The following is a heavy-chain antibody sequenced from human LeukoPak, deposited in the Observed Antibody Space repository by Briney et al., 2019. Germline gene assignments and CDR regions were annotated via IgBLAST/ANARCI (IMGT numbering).Heavy chain of an antibody. D-gene: IGHD5-12*01. CDR2: ISSSSSYM. V-gene: IGHV3-21*01. CDR1: GFTFSTYT. CDR3: ARDFSGYDYNFDY. Sequence: GGSLRLSCAASGFTFSTYTMNWVRQAPGKGLVWVSFISSSSSYMYYADSVKGRFTISRDNTKKSLYLQMNSLRAEDTAVYYCARDFSGYDYNFDYWGQGTLVTVSS. J-gene: IGHJ4*02.